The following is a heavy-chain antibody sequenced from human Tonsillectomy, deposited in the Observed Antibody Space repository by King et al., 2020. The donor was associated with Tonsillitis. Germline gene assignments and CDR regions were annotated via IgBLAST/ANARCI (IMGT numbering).Heavy chain of an antibody. D-gene: IGHD3-22*01. CDR3: ARDKTYYYVISGYYDAFDI. Sequence: VQLVESGGGLVQPGGSLRLSCAASGFTFSSYWMSWVRQAPGKGLEWVANIKEDGSQKNYVESVKGRFTISRDNAKNSLYLQMNSLRAEDTAVYYCARDKTYYYVISGYYDAFDIWGQGTVVTVSS. CDR1: GFTFSSYW. CDR2: IKEDGSQK. V-gene: IGHV3-7*01. J-gene: IGHJ3*02.